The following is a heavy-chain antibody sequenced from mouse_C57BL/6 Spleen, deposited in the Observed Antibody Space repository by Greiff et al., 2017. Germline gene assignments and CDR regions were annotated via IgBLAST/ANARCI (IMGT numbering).Heavy chain of an antibody. CDR1: GYTFTSYW. Sequence: QVQLKQPGAELVMPGASVKLSCKASGYTFTSYWMHWVKQRPGQGLEWIGEIDPSDSYTNYNQKFKGKSTLTVDKSSSTAYMQLSSLTSEDSAVYYCARVNGYYYAMGYWGQGTSVTVSS. D-gene: IGHD2-2*01. CDR2: IDPSDSYT. J-gene: IGHJ4*01. CDR3: ARVNGYYYAMGY. V-gene: IGHV1-69*01.